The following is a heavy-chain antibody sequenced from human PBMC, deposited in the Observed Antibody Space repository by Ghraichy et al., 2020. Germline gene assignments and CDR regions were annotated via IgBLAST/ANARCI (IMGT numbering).Heavy chain of an antibody. J-gene: IGHJ4*02. Sequence: ASVKVSCKTAGYNFVIQAISFMPHAPVQWHKKKGWISAHNGYTNYAEQFQGRVTMTTETSTSTAYMELRSLRSDDTAVYYCARDRYDNSGGQFDNWGQGTLVTVSS. V-gene: IGHV1-18*01. CDR3: ARDRYDNSGGQFDN. D-gene: IGHD3-22*01. CDR2: ISAHNGYT. CDR1: GYNFVIQA.